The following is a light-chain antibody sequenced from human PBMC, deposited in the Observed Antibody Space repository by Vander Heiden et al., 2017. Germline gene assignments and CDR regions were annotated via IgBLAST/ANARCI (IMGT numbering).Light chain of an antibody. CDR1: QSLVSSDGNTY. CDR3: RQCKHWPKT. J-gene: IGKJ2*01. Sequence: DVLMTQSPLSLPVTLGQPASISCRSSQSLVSSDGNTYLIWFQQRPGQSPRRLIYKVSNRDSGVPDRFSGSGSGTDFTLKISRVEAEDVGVYYCRQCKHWPKTFGQGTKLEIK. V-gene: IGKV2-30*01. CDR2: KVS.